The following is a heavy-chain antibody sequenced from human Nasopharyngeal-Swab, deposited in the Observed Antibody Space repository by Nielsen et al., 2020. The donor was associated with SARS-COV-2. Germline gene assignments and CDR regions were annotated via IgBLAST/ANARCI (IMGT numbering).Heavy chain of an antibody. J-gene: IGHJ4*02. CDR2: ISGSGATT. D-gene: IGHD6-19*01. Sequence: GESLKISCAASGFTFSTYAMNWVRRAPGKGLEWVSRISGSGATTYYADSVKGRVTISRDNSKNTLYLQVSSLRAEDTAMYYCAKGGGWLYYFDFWGQGTLVTVSS. V-gene: IGHV3-23*01. CDR1: GFTFSTYA. CDR3: AKGGGWLYYFDF.